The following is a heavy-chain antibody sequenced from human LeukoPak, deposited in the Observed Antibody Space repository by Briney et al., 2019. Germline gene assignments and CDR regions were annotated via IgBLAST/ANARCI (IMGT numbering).Heavy chain of an antibody. J-gene: IGHJ5*02. CDR3: ARDNSVGDIAWWFDP. Sequence: SVKVSCKASGGTFSSYAISWVRQAPGQGLEWMGGIIPIFGTANYAQKFQGRVTITADESTSTAYMELSSLRSEDTAVYYCARDNSVGDIAWWFDPWGQGTLVTVSS. D-gene: IGHD3-10*01. CDR1: GGTFSSYA. CDR2: IIPIFGTA. V-gene: IGHV1-69*13.